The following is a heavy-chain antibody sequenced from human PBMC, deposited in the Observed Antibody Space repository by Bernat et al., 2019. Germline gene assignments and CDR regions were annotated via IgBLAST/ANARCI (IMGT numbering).Heavy chain of an antibody. CDR1: GFIFSSYA. V-gene: IGHV3-23*01. Sequence: EVQLLESGGGLVQPGGSLRLSCAASGFIFSSYAMSWVRQAPGKGLEWVSGISGRGSSTYYADSMKGRFTIPRDNSKNTLYLQMNSLRAEDTAVYYCAKDLAYGSGNYFDYWGQGTLVTVSS. D-gene: IGHD3-10*01. CDR3: AKDLAYGSGNYFDY. J-gene: IGHJ4*02. CDR2: ISGRGSST.